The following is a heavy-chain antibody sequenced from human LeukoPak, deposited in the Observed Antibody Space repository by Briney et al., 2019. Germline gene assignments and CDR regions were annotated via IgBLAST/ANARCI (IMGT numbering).Heavy chain of an antibody. CDR2: ISSSSSYI. J-gene: IGHJ4*02. D-gene: IGHD2-15*01. CDR3: ARESGSGEFDY. CDR1: RFTFSSYK. V-gene: IGHV3-21*01. Sequence: PGGSLRLSCAASRFTFSSYKVNWVRQAPGKGLEWVSSISSSSSYIYYADSVKGRFTISRDNARNSLYLQMNSLRAEDTAVYYCARESGSGEFDYWGQGTLGTVSS.